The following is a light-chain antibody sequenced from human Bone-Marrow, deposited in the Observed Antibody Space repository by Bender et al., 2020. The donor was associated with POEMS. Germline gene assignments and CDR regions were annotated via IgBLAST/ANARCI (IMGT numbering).Light chain of an antibody. J-gene: IGLJ1*01. CDR3: CSYAGDTTWV. CDR1: DSNFGGNN. CDR2: SNY. Sequence: QSVLTQPPSASGTPGQSVIISCSGTDSNFGGNNVNWYQHLPGTAPRLVVYSNYQRPSGVPARFSGSKSGTSASLTISGLRAEDEADYFCCSYAGDTTWVFGSGTKVTVL. V-gene: IGLV1-44*01.